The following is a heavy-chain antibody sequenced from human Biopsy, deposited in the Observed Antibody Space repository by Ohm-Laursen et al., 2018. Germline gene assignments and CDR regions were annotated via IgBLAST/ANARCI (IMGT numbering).Heavy chain of an antibody. J-gene: IGHJ2*01. CDR1: GGSISSYY. CDR2: IYYTGST. CDR3: ARHAPSYSGSYWRYFDL. D-gene: IGHD1-26*01. Sequence: SDTLSLTCTVSGGSISSYYWSWLRQPPGKGLEWIRYIYYTGSTNYNPSHKSLVTISVDTSMNHLSLRLTFVTAADTAVYYCARHAPSYSGSYWRYFDLWGRGTLVTVSS. V-gene: IGHV4-59*08.